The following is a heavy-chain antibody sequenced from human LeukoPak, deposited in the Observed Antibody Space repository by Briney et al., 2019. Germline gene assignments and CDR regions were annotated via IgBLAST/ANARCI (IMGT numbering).Heavy chain of an antibody. CDR3: ARVKSDSLGLYHASD. V-gene: IGHV3-13*01. CDR2: IGTAGDT. J-gene: IGHJ4*02. Sequence: GGSLRLTCVASGFTFSGYGMHWVRQATGKSLEWVSGIGTAGDTHYADSVKGRFTISREIAKNSVYLHMNSLRAGDSAVYYCARVKSDSLGLYHASDGGQRSLVTVSS. D-gene: IGHD6-19*01. CDR1: GFTFSGYG.